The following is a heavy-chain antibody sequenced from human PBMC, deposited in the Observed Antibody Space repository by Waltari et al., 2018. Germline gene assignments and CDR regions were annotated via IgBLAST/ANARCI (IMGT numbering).Heavy chain of an antibody. CDR1: NGSITGFF. CDR3: ARGRIHYTSNWFDP. CDR2: LYYTGST. Sequence: QVQLQESGPGQVKPSETLSLTCSVSNGSITGFFWNWIRQSPGKGLEWIGYLYYTGSTDYNPSLKSRVTISVDTAKNQFSLRLNSVTAADTGVYYCARGRIHYTSNWFDPWGQGTLVTVSS. D-gene: IGHD3-10*01. J-gene: IGHJ5*02. V-gene: IGHV4-59*01.